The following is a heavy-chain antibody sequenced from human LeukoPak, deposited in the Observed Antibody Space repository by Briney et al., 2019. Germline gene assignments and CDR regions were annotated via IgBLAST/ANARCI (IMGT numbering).Heavy chain of an antibody. D-gene: IGHD3-10*01. J-gene: IGHJ4*02. CDR1: GFTFSSYS. CDR2: ISGSGDST. Sequence: GGSLRLSCVVSGFTFSSYSMSWVRQAPGKGLEWVSAISGSGDSTYYADSVKGRFTISRDNSKNTLYLQMNSLRVEDTAVYYCAKDRGITSDYWGQGTLVTVSS. CDR3: AKDRGITSDY. V-gene: IGHV3-23*01.